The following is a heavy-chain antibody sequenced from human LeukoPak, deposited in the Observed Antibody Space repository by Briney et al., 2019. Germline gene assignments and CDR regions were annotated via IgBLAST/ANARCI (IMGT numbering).Heavy chain of an antibody. CDR3: ARLWSYRRSYYYGMDV. CDR1: GYSFTSYW. Sequence: GESLKISCKGSGYSFTSYWISWVRQMPGKGLEWMGRIDPSDSYTNYSPSFQGHVTISADKSISTAYLQWSSLKASDTAMYYCARLWSYRRSYYYGMDVWGQGTTVTVSS. J-gene: IGHJ6*02. CDR2: IDPSDSYT. D-gene: IGHD1-26*01. V-gene: IGHV5-10-1*01.